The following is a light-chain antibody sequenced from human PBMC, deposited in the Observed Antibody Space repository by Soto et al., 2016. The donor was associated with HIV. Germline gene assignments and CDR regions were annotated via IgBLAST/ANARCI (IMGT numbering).Light chain of an antibody. CDR1: NSNVAAGYA. CDR2: GDS. V-gene: IGLV1-40*01. J-gene: IGLJ2*01. CDR3: QSYDIVLSGPI. Sequence: SVLTQPPSLSGAPGQTITISCTGTNSNVAAGYAVHWYQVHPGKSPKLLIYGDSHRPLEIPDRFSGSKSGASASLAITGLQIDDEADYYCQSYDIVLSGPIFGGGTKVNVL.